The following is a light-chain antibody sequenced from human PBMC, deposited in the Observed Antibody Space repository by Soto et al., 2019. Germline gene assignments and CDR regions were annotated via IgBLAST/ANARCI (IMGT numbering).Light chain of an antibody. CDR1: QSVSSD. V-gene: IGKV3-15*01. J-gene: IGKJ1*01. CDR3: QQYNNWPPWT. CDR2: GAS. Sequence: EIVTTQSPPTLSVSPGERATLSCRASQSVSSDLAWYQQKPGQAPRLLIYGASTRAAGIPARFSGSGSGTEFTLTISSLQSEDFAVYYCQQYNNWPPWTFGQGTKVEIK.